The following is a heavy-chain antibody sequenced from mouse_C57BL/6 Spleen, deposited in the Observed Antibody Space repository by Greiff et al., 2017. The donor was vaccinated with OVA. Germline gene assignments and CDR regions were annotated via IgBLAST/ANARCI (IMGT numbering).Heavy chain of an antibody. CDR1: GYTFTSYW. J-gene: IGHJ1*03. CDR2: IDPSDSYT. V-gene: IGHV1-69*01. Sequence: QVQLQQPGPELVMPGASVKLSCKASGYTFTSYWMHWVKQRPGQGLEWIGEIDPSDSYTNYNQKFKGKSTLTVDKSSSTAYMQLSSLTSEDSAVYYCARNYGSSYGYWYFDVWGTGTTVTVSS. CDR3: ARNYGSSYGYWYFDV. D-gene: IGHD1-1*01.